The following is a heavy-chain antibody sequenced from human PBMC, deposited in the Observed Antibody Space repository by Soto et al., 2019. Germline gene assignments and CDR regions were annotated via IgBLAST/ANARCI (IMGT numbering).Heavy chain of an antibody. Sequence: PSETLSLTCAVYDGSFSGYSWTWIRQPPGTGLEWIGEINHSGSTNYNPSLKSRVTISVDTSRNQFSLKLTSVTAADTAVYYCARDKITGLFDYWGQGILVTASS. D-gene: IGHD2-8*02. CDR3: ARDKITGLFDY. CDR2: INHSGST. J-gene: IGHJ4*02. CDR1: DGSFSGYS. V-gene: IGHV4-34*01.